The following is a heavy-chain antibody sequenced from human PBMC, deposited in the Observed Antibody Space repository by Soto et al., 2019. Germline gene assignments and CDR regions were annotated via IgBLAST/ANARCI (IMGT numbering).Heavy chain of an antibody. CDR2: ISYDGSNK. D-gene: IGHD1-26*01. J-gene: IGHJ4*02. CDR3: ARDRPGGGLWDFGHFDY. V-gene: IGHV3-30-3*01. Sequence: WGSLRLSCAASGFTFSSYAMHWVRQAPGKGLEWVAVISYDGSNKYYADSVKGRFTISRDNSKNTLYLQMNSLRAEDTAVYYCARDRPGGGLWDFGHFDYGGQGSLVSV. CDR1: GFTFSSYA.